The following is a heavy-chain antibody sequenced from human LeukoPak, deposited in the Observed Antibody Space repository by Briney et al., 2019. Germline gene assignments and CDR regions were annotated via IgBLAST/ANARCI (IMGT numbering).Heavy chain of an antibody. CDR3: ARERYGDYYKEYYYGMDV. V-gene: IGHV3-33*01. D-gene: IGHD4-17*01. J-gene: IGHJ6*02. CDR2: IWYDGSNK. Sequence: PGRSLRLSCAASGFTFSSYGMHWVRQAPGKGLEWVAVIWYDGSNKYYADSVKGRFTISRDNSKNTLYLQMNSLRAEDTAVYYCARERYGDYYKEYYYGMDVWGQGTTVTVSS. CDR1: GFTFSSYG.